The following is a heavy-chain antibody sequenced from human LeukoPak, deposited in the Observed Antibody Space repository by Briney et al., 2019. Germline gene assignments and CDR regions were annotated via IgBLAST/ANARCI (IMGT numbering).Heavy chain of an antibody. V-gene: IGHV4-34*01. J-gene: IGHJ4*02. Sequence: PSETLSLTCAVYGGSFSGYYWSWIRQPPGKGLEWIGEINHSGSTNYNPSLKSRVTISVDTSKNQFSLKLSSVTAADTAVYYCARELLTVPFDYWGQGTLVTVSS. CDR1: GGSFSGYY. CDR2: INHSGST. D-gene: IGHD4-17*01. CDR3: ARELLTVPFDY.